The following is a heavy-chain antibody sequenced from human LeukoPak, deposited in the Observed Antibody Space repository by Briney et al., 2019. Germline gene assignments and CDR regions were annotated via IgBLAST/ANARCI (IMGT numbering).Heavy chain of an antibody. J-gene: IGHJ6*02. CDR3: ARTGRAFITTTFGMDV. CDR1: GFTFSSYG. CDR2: IWYDGSNK. V-gene: IGHV3-33*08. Sequence: GGSLRLSCAASGFTFSSYGMHWVRQAPGKGLEWVAVIWYDGSNKYYADSVKGRFTISRDNSKNTLYLQMNSLRAEDTAVYYCARTGRAFITTTFGMDVWGQGTTVTVPS. D-gene: IGHD3-22*01.